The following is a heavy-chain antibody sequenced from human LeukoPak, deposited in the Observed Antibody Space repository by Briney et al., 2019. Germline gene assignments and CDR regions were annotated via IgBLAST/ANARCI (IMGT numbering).Heavy chain of an antibody. CDR3: AADQGATDFQH. CDR2: IVVGSGNT. V-gene: IGHV1-58*01. D-gene: IGHD1-26*01. J-gene: IGHJ1*01. Sequence: GASVKVSCKASGFTFTSSAVQWVRQARGQRLEWIGGIVVGSGNTNYAQKFQERVTITRDMSTSTAYMELSSLRSEDTAVYYCAADQGATDFQHWGQGTLVTVSS. CDR1: GFTFTSSA.